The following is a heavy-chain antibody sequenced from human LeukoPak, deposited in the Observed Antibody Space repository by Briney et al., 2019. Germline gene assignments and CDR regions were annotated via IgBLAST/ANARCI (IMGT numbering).Heavy chain of an antibody. CDR2: MNPNSGNT. Sequence: ASVKVSCKASGYTFTSYDINWVRQATGQGLEWMGWMNPNSGNTGYAQKFQGRVTMTRNTSISTAYMELSSLRSEDTAVYYCARGSYGSGSYRHYYYYYMDVWGKGTTVIISS. CDR3: ARGSYGSGSYRHYYYYYMDV. D-gene: IGHD3-10*01. CDR1: GYTFTSYD. J-gene: IGHJ6*03. V-gene: IGHV1-8*01.